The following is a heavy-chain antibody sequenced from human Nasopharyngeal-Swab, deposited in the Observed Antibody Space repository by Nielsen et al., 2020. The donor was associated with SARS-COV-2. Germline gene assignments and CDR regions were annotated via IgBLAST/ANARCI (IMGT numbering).Heavy chain of an antibody. CDR1: GDSVSSNSAA. CDR3: ARETVFGGYCSGGSCSSAFDY. V-gene: IGHV6-1*01. Sequence: SQTLSLTCAISGDSVSSNSAAWNWIRQSPSRGLEWLGRTYYRSKWYNDYAVSVKSRITINPDTSKNQFSLQLNSVTPEDTAVYYCARETVFGGYCSGGSCSSAFDYWGQGTLVTVSS. D-gene: IGHD2-15*01. CDR2: TYYRSKWYN. J-gene: IGHJ4*02.